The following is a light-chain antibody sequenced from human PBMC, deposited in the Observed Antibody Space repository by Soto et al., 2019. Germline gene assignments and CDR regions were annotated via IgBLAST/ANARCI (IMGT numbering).Light chain of an antibody. J-gene: IGKJ1*01. V-gene: IGKV3-20*01. CDR3: QQYGSPSWA. CDR1: QSVTSSY. Sequence: ELVLTQSPGTLSLSPGERATLSCRASQSVTSSYLAWYRQKPGQAPRLLIYGASSRTSDIPDRFSGSGSGTDFTLTISRLEPEDSAVYYCQQYGSPSWAFGQGTKVDIK. CDR2: GAS.